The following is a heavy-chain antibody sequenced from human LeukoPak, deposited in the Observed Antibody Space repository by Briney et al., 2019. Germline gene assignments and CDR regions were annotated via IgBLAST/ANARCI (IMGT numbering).Heavy chain of an antibody. CDR3: ARVYCSGGSCYYNSYFDY. CDR2: TYYRSTWYN. J-gene: IGHJ4*02. V-gene: IGHV6-1*01. CDR1: GDSVSSNSVT. Sequence: SQTLSLTCAISGDSVSSNSVTWNWIRQSPSRGLEWLGRTYYRSTWYNDYAVSVRGRITVNPDTSKNQFSLHLNSVTPEDTAVYYCARVYCSGGSCYYNSYFDYWGQGTLVTVSS. D-gene: IGHD2-15*01.